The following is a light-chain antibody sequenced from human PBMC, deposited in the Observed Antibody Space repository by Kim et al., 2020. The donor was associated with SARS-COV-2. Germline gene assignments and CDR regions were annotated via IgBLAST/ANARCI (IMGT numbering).Light chain of an antibody. J-gene: IGKJ4*01. CDR3: QQRSNCPLT. CDR1: QSVSSY. V-gene: IGKV3-11*01. Sequence: EIVLTQSPATLSLSPGEGATLSCRASQSVSSYLAWYQQKPGQAPRLLIYDASNRATGIPARFSGSGSGTDFTLTISTLEPEDFAVYYCQQRSNCPLTFGGGTKVDI. CDR2: DAS.